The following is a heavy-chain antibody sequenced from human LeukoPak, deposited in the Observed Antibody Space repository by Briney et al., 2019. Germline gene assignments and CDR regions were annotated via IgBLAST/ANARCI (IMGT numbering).Heavy chain of an antibody. J-gene: IGHJ6*03. Sequence: PGGSLRLSCAASGFTFSSYGMHWVRQAPGKGLEWVAFIRYDGSNKYYADSVKGRFTISRDNSKNTLYLQMNSLRAEDTAVYYCAKDSSGYAYYYYYYMDVWGEGTTVTISS. V-gene: IGHV3-30*02. D-gene: IGHD3-22*01. CDR2: IRYDGSNK. CDR3: AKDSSGYAYYYYYYMDV. CDR1: GFTFSSYG.